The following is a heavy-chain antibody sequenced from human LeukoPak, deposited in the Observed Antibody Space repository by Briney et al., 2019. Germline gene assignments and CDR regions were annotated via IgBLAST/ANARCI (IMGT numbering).Heavy chain of an antibody. D-gene: IGHD2/OR15-2a*01. J-gene: IGHJ4*02. Sequence: PGGSLRLSCAASGFIFSDYYMGWVRQAPGKGLEWVANIKQDGGAKNYVDSVKGRFTISRDNAKNSLYLQMNNLRVEDTAVYYCARERVTTTSFDNWGQGVLVTVSS. CDR3: ARERVTTTSFDN. CDR2: IKQDGGAK. V-gene: IGHV3-7*01. CDR1: GFIFSDYY.